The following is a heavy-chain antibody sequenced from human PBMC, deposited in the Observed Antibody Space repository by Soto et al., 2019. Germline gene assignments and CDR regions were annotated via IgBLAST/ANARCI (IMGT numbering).Heavy chain of an antibody. J-gene: IGHJ5*02. V-gene: IGHV3-23*01. CDR2: ITDSGETT. CDR1: GFTFSSYA. Sequence: EVQLLESGGGLVQPGGSLRLSCAASGFTFSSYAMSWVRQAPGKGLEWVSSITDSGETTYHADSVKGRFTISRDNSKKPLYLQMNSLRAEDTAIYYCAKDISRITMVRGVEVPWGQGTLVTVSS. CDR3: AKDISRITMVRGVEVP. D-gene: IGHD3-10*01.